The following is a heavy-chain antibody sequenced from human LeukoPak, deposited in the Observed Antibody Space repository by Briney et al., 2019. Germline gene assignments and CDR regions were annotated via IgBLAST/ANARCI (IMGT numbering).Heavy chain of an antibody. Sequence: GGSLRLSCAASGFTFSSYGMHWVRQAPGKGLEWVAVISYDGSNKHYADSVKGRSTISRDNSKNTLYLQMNSLRAEDTAVYYCAKGTCSSTSCHFDYWGQGTLVIVSS. CDR1: GFTFSSYG. CDR2: ISYDGSNK. D-gene: IGHD2-2*01. J-gene: IGHJ4*02. CDR3: AKGTCSSTSCHFDY. V-gene: IGHV3-30*18.